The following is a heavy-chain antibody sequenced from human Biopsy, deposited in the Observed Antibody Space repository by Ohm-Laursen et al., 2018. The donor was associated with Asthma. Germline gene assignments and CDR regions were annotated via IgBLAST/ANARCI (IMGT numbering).Heavy chain of an antibody. D-gene: IGHD3-10*01. CDR2: ISVYNGNT. CDR1: GYTFNSAG. CDR3: ARAVDYSHYYGIDV. V-gene: IGHV1-18*01. J-gene: IGHJ6*02. Sequence: ASVKVSCKASGYTFNSAGITWVRQAPGQGLEWMGWISVYNGNTKVAQKLQDRVTMITDTSTSTAYMELRGLRSDDTAVYFCARAVDYSHYYGIDVWGQWTTVTVS.